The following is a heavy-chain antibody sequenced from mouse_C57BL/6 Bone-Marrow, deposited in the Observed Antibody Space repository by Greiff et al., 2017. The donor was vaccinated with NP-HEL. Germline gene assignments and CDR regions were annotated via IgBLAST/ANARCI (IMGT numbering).Heavy chain of an antibody. CDR2: IDPSDSYT. Sequence: QVQLQQPGAELVMPGASVKLSCKASGYTFTSYWMHWVKQRPGQGLEWIGEIDPSDSYTNYNHKFKGKSTLTVDKSSSTAYMQLSSLTSEDSAVYYCARSFYFDYWGQGTTLTVSS. CDR3: ARSFYFDY. CDR1: GYTFTSYW. V-gene: IGHV1-69*01. J-gene: IGHJ2*01.